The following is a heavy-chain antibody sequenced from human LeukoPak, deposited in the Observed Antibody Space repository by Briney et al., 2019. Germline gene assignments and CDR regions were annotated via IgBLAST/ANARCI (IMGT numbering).Heavy chain of an antibody. CDR1: GFTFSTYA. CDR2: ISTSGGST. CDR3: AKDLGDSGGYDPFDY. V-gene: IGHV3-23*01. Sequence: GGSLRLSCAASGFTFSTYAMSWVRQAPGKGLEWVSVISTSGGSTYYAGSVKGRFTISRDNSKNTLFLQMNSLRAEDTAVYYCAKDLGDSGGYDPFDYWGQGTLVTVSS. J-gene: IGHJ4*02. D-gene: IGHD3-22*01.